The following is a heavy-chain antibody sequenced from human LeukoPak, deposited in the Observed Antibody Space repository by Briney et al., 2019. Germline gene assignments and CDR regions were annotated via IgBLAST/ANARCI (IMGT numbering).Heavy chain of an antibody. D-gene: IGHD6-19*01. CDR1: GYSISSNNW. V-gene: IGHV4-28*01. CDR3: ARNQAVAANRGAFDI. Sequence: SETLSLTCAVSGYSISSNNWWAWIRQPPGKGLEWIGYIYYSGNTYYNPYNPSLTSRVTMSVDASKNQFSLKLDSVTEIDTAMYYCARNQAVAANRGAFDIWGQGTMVTVSS. J-gene: IGHJ3*02. CDR2: IYYSGNT.